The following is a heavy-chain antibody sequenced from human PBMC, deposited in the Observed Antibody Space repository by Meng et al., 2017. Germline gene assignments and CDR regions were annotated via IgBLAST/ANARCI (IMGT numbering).Heavy chain of an antibody. V-gene: IGHV1-2*02. Sequence: ASVKVSYKPSGYTFTGYYMHWVRQAPGQGLEWMGWINPNSGGTNYAQKFQGRVTMTRDTSISTAYMELSRLRSDDTAVYYCARGSSSSWAHFDYWGQGTLVTVSS. J-gene: IGHJ4*02. D-gene: IGHD6-13*01. CDR1: GYTFTGYY. CDR2: INPNSGGT. CDR3: ARGSSSSWAHFDY.